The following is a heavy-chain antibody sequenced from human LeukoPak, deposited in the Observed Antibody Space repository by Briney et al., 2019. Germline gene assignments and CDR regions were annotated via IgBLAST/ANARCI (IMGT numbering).Heavy chain of an antibody. CDR2: IYSGGST. CDR1: GFTVSSNY. CDR3: ASSIAMIVGEYYFDY. J-gene: IGHJ4*02. D-gene: IGHD3-22*01. Sequence: PGGSLRLSGAASGFTVSSNYMSWVRQAPGKGLEWVSVIYSGGSTYYADSVKGRFTISRDNSKNTLYLQMNSLRAEDTAVYYCASSIAMIVGEYYFDYWGQGTLVTVSS. V-gene: IGHV3-53*01.